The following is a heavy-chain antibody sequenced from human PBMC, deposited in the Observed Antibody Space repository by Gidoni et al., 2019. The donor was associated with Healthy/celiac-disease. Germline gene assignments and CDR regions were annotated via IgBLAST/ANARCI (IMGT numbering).Heavy chain of an antibody. J-gene: IGHJ4*02. CDR3: ARDGRSSGSYSFDY. Sequence: QVQLVESGGGVVQPGRSLRLSCAASGFTFSNFGMHWVSQAPGKGLEWVSVIWYDGSNKYSADSVKGRFTISRDNSKNTLYLQMNSLRAEDTALYYCARDGRSSGSYSFDYWGQGTLVTVSS. CDR1: GFTFSNFG. CDR2: IWYDGSNK. V-gene: IGHV3-33*01. D-gene: IGHD3-10*01.